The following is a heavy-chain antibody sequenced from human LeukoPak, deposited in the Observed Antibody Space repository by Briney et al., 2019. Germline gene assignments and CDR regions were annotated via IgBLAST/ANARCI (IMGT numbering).Heavy chain of an antibody. J-gene: IGHJ6*03. CDR2: ISAYNGNT. CDR3: ARAHIAVAGTPSYYYYYYMDV. Sequence: ASVKVSCKASGYTFTSYGISWVRQAPGQGLEWMGWISAYNGNTNYAQKLQGRVTMTTDTSTSTAYMELRSLRSDDTAVYYCARAHIAVAGTPSYYYYYYMDVWGKGTTVTVSS. V-gene: IGHV1-18*01. CDR1: GYTFTSYG. D-gene: IGHD6-19*01.